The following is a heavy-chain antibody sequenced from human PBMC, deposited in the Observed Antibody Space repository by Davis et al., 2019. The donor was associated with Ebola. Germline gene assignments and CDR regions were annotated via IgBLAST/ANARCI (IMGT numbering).Heavy chain of an antibody. V-gene: IGHV1-2*02. CDR3: ARLVSDSSGYPVRHYYYMDV. D-gene: IGHD3-22*01. J-gene: IGHJ6*03. CDR2: INPNSGDT. CDR1: GYTFIGHY. Sequence: ASVKVSCKASGYTFIGHYLHWVRQAPGQGLEWMGWINPNSGDTKFLQKFQGRVTVTRDTSISTVYMELSRLRSDDTAVYYCARLVSDSSGYPVRHYYYMDVWGKGTTVTVSS.